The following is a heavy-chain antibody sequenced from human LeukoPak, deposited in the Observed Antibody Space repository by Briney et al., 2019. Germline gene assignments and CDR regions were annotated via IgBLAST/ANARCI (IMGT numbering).Heavy chain of an antibody. CDR1: GFTFSSYG. D-gene: IGHD6-19*01. CDR3: AKSLAVAAVPFFDY. J-gene: IGHJ4*02. Sequence: PGGSLRLSCAASGFTFSSYGMHWVRQAPGKGLEWVAFIRYDGSNKYYADSVKGRFTISRDNSKNTLYLQMNSLRAEDTAVYYCAKSLAVAAVPFFDYWGQGTLVTVSS. V-gene: IGHV3-30*02. CDR2: IRYDGSNK.